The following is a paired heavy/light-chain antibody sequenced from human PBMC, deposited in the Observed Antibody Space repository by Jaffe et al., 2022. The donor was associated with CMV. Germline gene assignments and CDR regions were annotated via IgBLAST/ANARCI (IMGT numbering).Heavy chain of an antibody. CDR2: IYYSGST. J-gene: IGHJ6*02. CDR3: ARQRTTVTNRSPLYYYYGMDV. V-gene: IGHV4-39*01. CDR1: GGSISSSSYY. D-gene: IGHD4-17*01. Sequence: QLQLQESGPGLVKPSETLSLTCTVSGGSISSSSYYWGWIRQPPGKGLEWIGSIYYSGSTYYNPSLKSRVTISVDTSKNQFSLKLSSVTAADTAVYYCARQRTTVTNRSPLYYYYGMDVWGQGTTVTVSS.
Light chain of an antibody. Sequence: EIVMTQSPATLSVSPGERATLSCRASQSVSSNLAWYQQKPGQAPRLLIYGASTRATGIPARFSGSGSGTEFTLTISSLQSEDFAVYYCQQYNNWPAITFGQGTRLEIK. CDR3: QQYNNWPAIT. CDR1: QSVSSN. CDR2: GAS. J-gene: IGKJ5*01. V-gene: IGKV3-15*01.